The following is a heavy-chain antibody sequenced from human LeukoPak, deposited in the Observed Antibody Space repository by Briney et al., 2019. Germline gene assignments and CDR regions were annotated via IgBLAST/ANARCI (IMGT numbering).Heavy chain of an antibody. Sequence: ASVKVSCKASGYTFTSFAIHWVRQAPGQGLEWMGGIIPIFGTANYAQKFQGRVTITADESTSTAYMELSSLRSEDTAVYYCAREVAAAGLDYWGQGTLVTVSS. CDR1: GYTFTSFA. CDR2: IIPIFGTA. J-gene: IGHJ4*02. D-gene: IGHD6-13*01. CDR3: AREVAAAGLDY. V-gene: IGHV1-69*13.